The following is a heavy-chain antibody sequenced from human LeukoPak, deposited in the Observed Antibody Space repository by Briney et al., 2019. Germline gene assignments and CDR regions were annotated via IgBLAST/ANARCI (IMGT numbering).Heavy chain of an antibody. D-gene: IGHD3-3*01. Sequence: GGSLRLSCAASGFTFSSYGMHWVRQAPGKGLEWVAVISYDGSNKYYADSVKGRFTISRDNSKNTLYLQTNSLRAEDTAVYYCAKSYYDFWSGYHPPDYWGQGTLVTVSS. CDR1: GFTFSSYG. CDR3: AKSYYDFWSGYHPPDY. J-gene: IGHJ4*02. CDR2: ISYDGSNK. V-gene: IGHV3-30*18.